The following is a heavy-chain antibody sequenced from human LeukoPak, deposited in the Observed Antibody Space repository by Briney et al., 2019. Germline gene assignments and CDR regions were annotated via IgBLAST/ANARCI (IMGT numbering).Heavy chain of an antibody. CDR2: IYYSGST. CDR1: GGSLSSYY. D-gene: IGHD2-15*01. V-gene: IGHV4-59*01. CDR3: ARDPRSSGYCSGGSCSDWFDP. Sequence: PSETLSLTCTVSGGSLSSYYWSWIRQPPGKGLEWIGYIYYSGSTNYNPSLKSRVTISVDTSKNQFSLKLSSVTAADTAVYYCARDPRSSGYCSGGSCSDWFDPWGQGTLVTVSS. J-gene: IGHJ5*02.